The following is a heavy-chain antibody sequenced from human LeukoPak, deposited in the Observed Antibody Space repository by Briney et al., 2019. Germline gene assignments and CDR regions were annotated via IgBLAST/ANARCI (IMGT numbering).Heavy chain of an antibody. J-gene: IGHJ4*02. D-gene: IGHD6-19*01. Sequence: GGSLRLSCAASGFTFNSYAIYWVRQAPGRGLEWVSGISGSGGSTYHADSVKGRFSISRDNSRNTVFLQMHSLRAEDTALYYCAKTTAGYSSGRYPGWPIDYRGQGTLVTVSS. CDR3: AKTTAGYSSGRYPGWPIDY. V-gene: IGHV3-23*01. CDR2: ISGSGGST. CDR1: GFTFNSYA.